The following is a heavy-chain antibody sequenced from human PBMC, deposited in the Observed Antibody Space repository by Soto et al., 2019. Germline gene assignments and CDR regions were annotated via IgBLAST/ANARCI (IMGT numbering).Heavy chain of an antibody. CDR1: GFTFRSYA. Sequence: GGSLRLSCAASGFTFRSYAMHWVRQAPGKGLEWVAFISNDESSKKYADSVKGRFTISRDNSKNTLYLQMNSLRGEDTAVYYCASDTIGGYSGPSPVRDYFDYWGQGTLVTVSS. CDR3: ASDTIGGYSGPSPVRDYFDY. D-gene: IGHD5-12*01. V-gene: IGHV3-30-3*01. J-gene: IGHJ4*02. CDR2: ISNDESSK.